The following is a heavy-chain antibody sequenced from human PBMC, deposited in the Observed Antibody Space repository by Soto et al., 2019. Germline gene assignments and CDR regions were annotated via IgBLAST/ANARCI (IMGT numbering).Heavy chain of an antibody. D-gene: IGHD6-13*01. CDR2: ISYDGSNK. V-gene: IGHV3-30-3*01. CDR1: GFNFSRYA. CDR3: VRESLGSNWYWLDP. J-gene: IGHJ5*02. Sequence: PGGSLRLSXATSGFNFSRYAMHWVRQAPGKGLEWVTVISYDGSNKVYADSVKGRFTISRDNSKNTLYLQMNSLRAEDTAVHYCVRESLGSNWYWLDPWGQGTLVTVSS.